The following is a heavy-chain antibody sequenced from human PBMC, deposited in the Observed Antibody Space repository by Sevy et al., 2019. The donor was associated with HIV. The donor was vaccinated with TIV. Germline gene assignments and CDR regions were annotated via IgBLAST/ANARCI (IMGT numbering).Heavy chain of an antibody. CDR2: IYYSGST. CDR3: VRAASMIDLFQH. V-gene: IGHV4-59*01. Sequence: SETLSLTCTVSGGSISSYYWSWIRQPPGKGLEWIGYIYYSGSTNYNPSLKSRVTISVDTSKNQFSLKLSSVTAADTAVYYCVRAASMIDLFQHWGQGTLVTVSS. CDR1: GGSISSYY. D-gene: IGHD3-22*01. J-gene: IGHJ1*01.